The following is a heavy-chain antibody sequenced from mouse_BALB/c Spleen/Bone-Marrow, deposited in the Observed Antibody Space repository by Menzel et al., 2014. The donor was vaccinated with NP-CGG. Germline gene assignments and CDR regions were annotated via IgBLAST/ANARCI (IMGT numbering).Heavy chain of an antibody. D-gene: IGHD4-1*01. Sequence: EVQGVESGGGLVQPGGSRRLSCAASGFTFSSFGMHWVRQAPEKGLEWVAYISSGSSTIFYVDTVKGRFTISRDNPKNTLFLQITSLRSEDTAMYYCTRGGNWDDFDVWGAGTTVTVSS. CDR1: GFTFSSFG. CDR2: ISSGSSTI. CDR3: TRGGNWDDFDV. J-gene: IGHJ1*01. V-gene: IGHV5-17*02.